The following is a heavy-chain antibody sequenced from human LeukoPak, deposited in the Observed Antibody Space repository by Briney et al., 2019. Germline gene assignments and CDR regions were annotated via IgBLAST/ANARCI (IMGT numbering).Heavy chain of an antibody. CDR1: GFTFSTNA. J-gene: IGHJ4*02. D-gene: IGHD3-10*01. CDR3: AKDLYEAFGELIPYYFDY. CDR2: ISGSGGST. V-gene: IGHV3-23*01. Sequence: GGSLRVSCAASGFTFSTNAMSWVRQAPGKGLEWVAAISGSGGSTYYADSVKGRFTISRDNSKNTLYLQMNSLRAEDTAVYYCAKDLYEAFGELIPYYFDYWGQGTLVTVSS.